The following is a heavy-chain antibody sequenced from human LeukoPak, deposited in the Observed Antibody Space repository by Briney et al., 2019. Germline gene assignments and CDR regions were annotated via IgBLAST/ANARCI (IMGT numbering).Heavy chain of an antibody. CDR1: GYTFTSYA. CDR2: INAGNGNT. J-gene: IGHJ4*02. V-gene: IGHV1-3*03. D-gene: IGHD3-22*01. CDR3: ARDVYDSSGYYPFDY. Sequence: GASVKISCKASGYTFTSYAMHWVRQAPGQRLEWRGWINAGNGNTKYSQEFQGRVTMTRDMSTSTVYMELSSLRSEDTAVYYCARDVYDSSGYYPFDYWGQGTLVTVSS.